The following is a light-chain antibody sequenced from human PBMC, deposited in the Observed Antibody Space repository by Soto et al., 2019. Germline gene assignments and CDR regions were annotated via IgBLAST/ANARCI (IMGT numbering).Light chain of an antibody. CDR2: DVT. V-gene: IGLV2-14*03. CDR3: SSYASSSSLV. CDR1: SSDVGGYNY. J-gene: IGLJ1*01. Sequence: VLTQPVSVSGSPGQSITISCTGTSSDVGGYNYVSWYQQHPDIAPKLMIYDVTNRPSGVSNRFSGSKSGNTASLTISGLQAEDEADYYCSSYASSSSLVFGTGTKVTVL.